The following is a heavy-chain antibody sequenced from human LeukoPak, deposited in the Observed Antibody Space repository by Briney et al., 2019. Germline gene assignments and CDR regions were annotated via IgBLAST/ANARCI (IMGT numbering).Heavy chain of an antibody. CDR3: ARVKQGFDP. V-gene: IGHV4-34*01. CDR2: INHSGST. CDR1: GGSFSGYY. J-gene: IGHJ5*02. Sequence: SETLSLTCAVCGGSFSGYYWSWIRQPPGKGLEWIGEINHSGSTNYNPSLKSRVTISVDTSKNQFSLKLSSVTAADTAVYYCARVKQGFDPWGQGTLVTVSS.